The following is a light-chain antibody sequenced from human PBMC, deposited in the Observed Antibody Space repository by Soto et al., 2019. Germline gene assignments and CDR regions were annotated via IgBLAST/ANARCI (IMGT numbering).Light chain of an antibody. CDR3: SSYTSSSTYV. V-gene: IGLV2-14*01. CDR1: SSDVGGYNF. CDR2: EVS. J-gene: IGLJ1*01. Sequence: QSALTQPASVSGSPGQSITISCTGTSSDVGGYNFVSWYQHHPGKAPKLMIYEVSDRPSGVSNRFSGSKSDNTASPTISGLQAEDEADYYCSSYTSSSTYVFGTGTKLTVL.